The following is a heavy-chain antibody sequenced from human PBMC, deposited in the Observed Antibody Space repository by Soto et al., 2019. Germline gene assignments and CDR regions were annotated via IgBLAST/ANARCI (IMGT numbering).Heavy chain of an antibody. CDR1: GYTLTELS. CDR2: FDPEDGET. V-gene: IGHV1-24*01. D-gene: IGHD2-15*01. CDR3: ATDLGYCSGGSCYG. J-gene: IGHJ4*02. Sequence: ASVKVSCKVSGYTLTELSMHWVRQAPGKGLEWMGGFDPEDGETIYAQKFQDRVTMTEDTSTDTAYMELSSLRSEDTAVYYCATDLGYCSGGSCYGWGQGTLVTVS.